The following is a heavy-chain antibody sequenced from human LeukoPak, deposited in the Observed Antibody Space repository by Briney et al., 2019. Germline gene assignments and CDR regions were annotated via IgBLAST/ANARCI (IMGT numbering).Heavy chain of an antibody. V-gene: IGHV3-23*01. CDR2: ISGSGDST. Sequence: GVSLRLSCAASGFTFSSYAMSWVRQAPGEGLEWVSAISGSGDSTYYADSVKGRFTISRDNSKNTLYLQMNSLRAEDTAVYYCAKTSYSYGFSYFDYWGQGTLVTVSS. CDR3: AKTSYSYGFSYFDY. J-gene: IGHJ4*02. CDR1: GFTFSSYA. D-gene: IGHD5-18*01.